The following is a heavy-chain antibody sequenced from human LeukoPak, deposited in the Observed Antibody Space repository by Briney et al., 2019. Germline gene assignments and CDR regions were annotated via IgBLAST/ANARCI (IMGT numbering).Heavy chain of an antibody. CDR1: DFILSSNY. J-gene: IGHJ6*02. CDR3: ARGVTGTVYYYYGLDV. CDR2: IYSGGTT. V-gene: IGHV3-53*01. Sequence: GGSLRLSCAASDFILSSNYMSWVRQAPGKGLEWVSVIYSGGTTYYAHSVRGRFTISRDNSKNTLYLQMNSLRVEDTAVYYCARGVTGTVYYYYGLDVWGQGTTVTVSS. D-gene: IGHD1-20*01.